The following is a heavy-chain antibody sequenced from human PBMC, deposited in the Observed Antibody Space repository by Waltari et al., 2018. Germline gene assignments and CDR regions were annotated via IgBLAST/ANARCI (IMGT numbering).Heavy chain of an antibody. J-gene: IGHJ4*02. CDR3: AKGTTNIDY. D-gene: IGHD2-8*01. CDR1: GFTFAGSG. Sequence: EVQLLESGGGLIQPGGSLRLSCAASGFTFAGSGMTWVRQAPGQGLEWVSGISMSGGSTDYADSVKGRFIISRDNSKNRVFLQMNSLRAEDSAVYYCAKGTTNIDYWAQGTLVTVSS. V-gene: IGHV3-23*01. CDR2: ISMSGGST.